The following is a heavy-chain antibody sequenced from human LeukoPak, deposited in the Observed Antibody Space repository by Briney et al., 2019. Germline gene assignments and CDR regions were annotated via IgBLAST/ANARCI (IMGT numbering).Heavy chain of an antibody. CDR2: SNHSGST. CDR1: GGSFSGYY. V-gene: IGHV4-34*01. Sequence: SETLSLTCAVYGGSFSGYYWSRIRQPPGKGLEWIGESNHSGSTNYNPSLKSRVTISVDTSKNQFSLKLSSVTAADTAVYYCARRRRWGSGSYGNWFDPWGQGTLVTVSS. CDR3: ARRRRWGSGSYGNWFDP. D-gene: IGHD3-10*01. J-gene: IGHJ5*02.